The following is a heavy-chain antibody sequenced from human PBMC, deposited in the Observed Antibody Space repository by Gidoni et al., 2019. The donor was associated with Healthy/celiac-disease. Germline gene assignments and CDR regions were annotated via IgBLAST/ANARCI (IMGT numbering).Heavy chain of an antibody. D-gene: IGHD6-19*01. CDR3: ARGKYSSGWSFDY. J-gene: IGHJ4*02. CDR1: GYTFTTYD. Sequence: QVQLVQSGAEVKKPGASVTVSCKPSGYTFTTYDINWVRQATRQGLEWMGWMNPNSGNTGYAQKFQGRVTMTRNTSISTAYMELSSLRSEDTAVYYCARGKYSSGWSFDYWGQGTLVTVSS. V-gene: IGHV1-8*01. CDR2: MNPNSGNT.